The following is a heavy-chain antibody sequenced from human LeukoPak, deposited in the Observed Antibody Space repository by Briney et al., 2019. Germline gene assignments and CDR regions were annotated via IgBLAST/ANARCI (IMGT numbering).Heavy chain of an antibody. CDR1: GGTFNSYA. V-gene: IGHV1-69*05. D-gene: IGHD3-10*01. CDR3: ARDPEHGSGNFDY. CDR2: IIPIFGTA. J-gene: IGHJ4*02. Sequence: GASVKVSCKASGGTFNSYAISWVRQAPGQGLEWMGRIIPIFGTANYAQKFQGRVTITTDESTNTAYMELSSLRSEDTAVYYCARDPEHGSGNFDYWGQGTLVTVSS.